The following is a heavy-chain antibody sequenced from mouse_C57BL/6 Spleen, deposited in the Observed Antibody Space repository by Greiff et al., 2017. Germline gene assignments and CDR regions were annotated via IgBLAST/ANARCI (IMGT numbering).Heavy chain of an antibody. CDR1: GYTFTSYW. Sequence: QVHVKQSGAELVKPGASVKMSCKASGYTFTSYWITWVKQRPGQGLEWIGDIYPGSGSTNYNEKFKSKATLTVDTSSSTAYMQLSSLTSEDSAVYYCARWDYGSRDFDYWGQGTTLTVSS. V-gene: IGHV1-55*01. CDR2: IYPGSGST. J-gene: IGHJ2*01. D-gene: IGHD1-1*01. CDR3: ARWDYGSRDFDY.